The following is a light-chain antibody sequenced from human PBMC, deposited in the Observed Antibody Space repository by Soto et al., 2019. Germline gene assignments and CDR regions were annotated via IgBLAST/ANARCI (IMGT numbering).Light chain of an antibody. J-gene: IGLJ1*01. V-gene: IGLV2-14*03. Sequence: QSALTQPASVSGSPGQSITISCSGTSSDIGSYDHVAWYQQFPGKSPKLIIYAVSDRPSGVSDRFSGSKSGISASLTISGLQNDEEADYYCISYTDRQSYLFGTGTKVTV. CDR2: AVS. CDR1: SSDIGSYDH. CDR3: ISYTDRQSYL.